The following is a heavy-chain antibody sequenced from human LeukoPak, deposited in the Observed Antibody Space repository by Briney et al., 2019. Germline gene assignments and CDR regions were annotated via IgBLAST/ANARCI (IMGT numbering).Heavy chain of an antibody. J-gene: IGHJ5*02. CDR2: IYYSGST. CDR3: ARGYSRLSNWFDP. D-gene: IGHD6-13*01. V-gene: IGHV4-59*01. CDR1: GGSISSYY. Sequence: KASETLSLTCTVSGGSISSYYWSWIRQPPGKGLEWIGYIYYSGSTNYNPSLKSRVTISVDTSKNQFSLKLSSVTAADTAVYYCARGYSRLSNWFDPWGQGTLVTVSS.